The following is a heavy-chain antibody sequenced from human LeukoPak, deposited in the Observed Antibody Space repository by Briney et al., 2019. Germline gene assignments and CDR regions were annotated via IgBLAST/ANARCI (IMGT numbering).Heavy chain of an antibody. CDR2: IYYSGST. J-gene: IGHJ5*02. Sequence: PSETLSLTCTVSGGSISSSSYYWGWIRQPPGKWLEWIGSIYYSGSTYYNPSLKSRVTISVDTSKNQFSLKLSSVTAADTAVYYCARSKGPSFDPWGQGTLVTVSS. CDR1: GGSISSSSYY. V-gene: IGHV4-39*01. CDR3: ARSKGPSFDP.